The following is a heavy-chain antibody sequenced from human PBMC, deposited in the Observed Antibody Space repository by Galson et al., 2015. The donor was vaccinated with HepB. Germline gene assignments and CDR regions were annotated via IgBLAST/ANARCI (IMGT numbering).Heavy chain of an antibody. CDR2: ISWNSGIM. J-gene: IGHJ4*02. Sequence: SLRLSCAASGFTFDDYTIHWVRQAPGKGLEWVSGISWNSGIMGYADSVKGRFTISRDNAKNSLYLQMNSLRAEDTALYYCGKDSGYALTGSLIDYWGQGTLVTVSS. CDR1: GFTFDDYT. CDR3: GKDSGYALTGSLIDY. V-gene: IGHV3-9*01. D-gene: IGHD5-12*01.